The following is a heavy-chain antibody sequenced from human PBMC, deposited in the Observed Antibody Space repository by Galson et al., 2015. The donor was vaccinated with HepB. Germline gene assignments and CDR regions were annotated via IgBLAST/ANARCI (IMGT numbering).Heavy chain of an antibody. CDR3: ARIKGVVVPAAMRSRGWFDP. CDR1: GYTFNSYG. D-gene: IGHD2-2*01. V-gene: IGHV1-18*01. J-gene: IGHJ5*02. Sequence: SVKVSCKASGYTFNSYGISWVRQAPGQGLEWMGCISAYNGNTNYAQKLQGRVTMTTDTSTSTAYMELRSLRSDDTAVYYCARIKGVVVPAAMRSRGWFDPWGQGTLVTVSS. CDR2: ISAYNGNT.